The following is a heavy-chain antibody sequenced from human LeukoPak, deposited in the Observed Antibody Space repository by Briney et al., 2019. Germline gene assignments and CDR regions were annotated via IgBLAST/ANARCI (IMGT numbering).Heavy chain of an antibody. J-gene: IGHJ4*02. CDR3: AKAPYGDYEGLDY. V-gene: IGHV3-43D*04. D-gene: IGHD4-17*01. CDR1: GFTFDDYA. Sequence: GGSLRLSCAASGFTFDDYAMHWVHQAPGKGLEWVSLISWDGGSTYYADSVKGRFTISRDNSKNSLYLQMNSLRAEDTALYYCAKAPYGDYEGLDYWGQGTLVTVSS. CDR2: ISWDGGST.